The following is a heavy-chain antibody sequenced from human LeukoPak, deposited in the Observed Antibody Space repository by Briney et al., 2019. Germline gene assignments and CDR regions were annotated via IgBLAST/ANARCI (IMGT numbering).Heavy chain of an antibody. Sequence: GESLKISCKTPGYSFPTFWIGLVRQMPGKGLEWMGIIYPCVSVTRYSPSFQGQVTISADKSFRTAYLQWSRLKASDTAMYYCARVDCSGGICYSGFDYWGQGTLVTVSS. D-gene: IGHD2-15*01. V-gene: IGHV5-51*01. J-gene: IGHJ4*02. CDR1: GYSFPTFW. CDR3: ARVDCSGGICYSGFDY. CDR2: IYPCVSVT.